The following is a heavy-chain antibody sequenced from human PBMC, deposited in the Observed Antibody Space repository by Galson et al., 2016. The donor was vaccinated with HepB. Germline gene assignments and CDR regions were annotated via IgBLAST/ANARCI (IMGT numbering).Heavy chain of an antibody. CDR1: GFSVSDKF. Sequence: SLRLSCAASGFSVSDKFMAWVRQAPGKGLEWVSIIYGGATTYNADSVKGRFTISRDSSKNTMFLQMNSLGVEDTAVYYCARVVGVSGGEYFQQWGQGTLVTVAS. CDR3: ARVVGVSGGEYFQQ. J-gene: IGHJ1*01. V-gene: IGHV3-53*01. CDR2: IYGGATT. D-gene: IGHD3-16*01.